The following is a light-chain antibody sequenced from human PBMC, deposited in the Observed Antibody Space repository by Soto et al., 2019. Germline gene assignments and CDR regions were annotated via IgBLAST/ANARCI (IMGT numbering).Light chain of an antibody. CDR1: QSVSSN. V-gene: IGKV3-15*01. J-gene: IGKJ1*01. CDR2: GAS. Sequence: EIVMTQSPATLSVSPGERATLSFRASQSVSSNLAWFQQKPGQAPRLIIYGASTRATGIPARFSGSGSGTELTLTISSLQSEDFAVYYCQQYNNWPPWTCGQGTKVEIK. CDR3: QQYNNWPPWT.